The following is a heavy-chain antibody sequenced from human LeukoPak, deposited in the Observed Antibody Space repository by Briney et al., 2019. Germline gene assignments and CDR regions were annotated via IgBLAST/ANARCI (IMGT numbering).Heavy chain of an antibody. CDR1: GFTFSSYA. CDR2: VSARGDRT. D-gene: IGHD6-13*01. J-gene: IGHJ4*02. CDR3: AQKTPGTHPFDY. V-gene: IGHV3-23*01. Sequence: PGGSLRLSCAASGFTFSSYAMSWVRQAPGKGLEWVSCVSARGDRTWYADSVKGRFTISRDNAKNTVYPQMSSLRAEDTAVYYCAQKTPGTHPFDYWGQGTLVTVSS.